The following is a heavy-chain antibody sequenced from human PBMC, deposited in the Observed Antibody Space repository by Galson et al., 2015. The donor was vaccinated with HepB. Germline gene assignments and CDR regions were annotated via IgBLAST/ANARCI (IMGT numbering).Heavy chain of an antibody. Sequence: SLRLSCAASGFTLSTYTINWVRQSPTKGLQWVSYISNTGEKNLYAESVKGRFTVARDNAKKAVFLQMNNLRVADTAVYYCAITLLGSGAYCTLEVWGQGTLVTFSS. CDR2: ISNTGEKN. D-gene: IGHD3-22*01. V-gene: IGHV3-48*01. J-gene: IGHJ3*01. CDR1: GFTLSTYT. CDR3: AITLLGSGAYCTLEV.